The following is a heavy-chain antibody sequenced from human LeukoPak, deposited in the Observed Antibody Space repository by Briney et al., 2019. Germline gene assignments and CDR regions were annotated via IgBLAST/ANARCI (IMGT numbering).Heavy chain of an antibody. V-gene: IGHV5-51*01. J-gene: IGHJ4*02. CDR2: IYPADSDT. CDR3: ARSRYCTTTSGRHFDY. D-gene: IGHD2-2*01. Sequence: GESLKISCKGSGYSFTNYWIGWVRQMPGKGLEWMGIIYPADSDTRYSPSFQGQVTISADKSISTANLQWSSLKASDTAMYYCARSRYCTTTSGRHFDYWGQGTLVTVSS. CDR1: GYSFTNYW.